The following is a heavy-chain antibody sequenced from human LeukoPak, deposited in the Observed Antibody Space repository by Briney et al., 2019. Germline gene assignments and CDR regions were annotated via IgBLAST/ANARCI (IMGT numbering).Heavy chain of an antibody. J-gene: IGHJ3*02. D-gene: IGHD3-3*02. CDR3: ARHQKRAFAFDI. Sequence: SETLSLTCTVSGGSISSSSYYWGWIRQPPGKGLEWIGSIYYSGSTYYNPSLKSRVTISVDTSKNQFSLKLSSVTAADTAVYYCARHQKRAFAFDIWGQGTMVTVSS. CDR2: IYYSGST. V-gene: IGHV4-39*01. CDR1: GGSISSSSYY.